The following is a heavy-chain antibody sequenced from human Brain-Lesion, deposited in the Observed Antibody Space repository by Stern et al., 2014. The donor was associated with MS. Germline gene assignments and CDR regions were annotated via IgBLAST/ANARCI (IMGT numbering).Heavy chain of an antibody. CDR1: GYTFTDYY. D-gene: IGHD4-11*01. V-gene: IGHV1-46*01. CDR2: VNPINGNT. CDR3: VRRRLSNPIDY. Sequence: QVQLVQSGAEVKKPGASVKVSCKTSGYTFTDYYIQWVRQAPGQGLEWMGSVNPINGNTRYAQKFQGRVSVTRDTSTSTVNMELSSLTSEDTAVYYCVRRRLSNPIDYWCQGTLVAVSS. J-gene: IGHJ4*02.